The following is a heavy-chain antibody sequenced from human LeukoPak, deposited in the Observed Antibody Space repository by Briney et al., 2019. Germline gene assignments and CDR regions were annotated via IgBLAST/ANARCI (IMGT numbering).Heavy chain of an antibody. Sequence: GGSLRLSCAASGFTFSSYGMHWVRRAPGKGLEWVSAISGSGGSTYYADSVKGRFTISRDYSRNTLYLQMNSLRAEDTAVYYCARGRPPIDYWGQGTLVTVSS. V-gene: IGHV3-23*01. CDR3: ARGRPPIDY. J-gene: IGHJ4*02. CDR1: GFTFSSYG. CDR2: ISGSGGST. D-gene: IGHD6-6*01.